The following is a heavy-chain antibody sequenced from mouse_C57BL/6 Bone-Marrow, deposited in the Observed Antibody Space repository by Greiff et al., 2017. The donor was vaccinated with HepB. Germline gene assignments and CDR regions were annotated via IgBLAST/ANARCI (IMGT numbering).Heavy chain of an antibody. V-gene: IGHV2-6-1*01. Sequence: QVQLQQSGPGLVAPSQSLSITCTVSGFSLTSYGVHWVRQPPGKGLEWLVVIWSDGSTTYNSALKSRLSISKDNSKSQVFLKMNSLQTDDTAMYYCARQCGEYDYSWFAYWGQGTLVTVSA. D-gene: IGHD2-4*01. CDR1: GFSLTSYG. CDR2: IWSDGST. CDR3: ARQCGEYDYSWFAY. J-gene: IGHJ3*01.